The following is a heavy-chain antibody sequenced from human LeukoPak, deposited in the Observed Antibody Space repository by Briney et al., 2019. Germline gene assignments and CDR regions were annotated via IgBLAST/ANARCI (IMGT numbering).Heavy chain of an antibody. CDR1: GGTFSSYA. V-gene: IGHV1-69*13. D-gene: IGHD3-9*01. J-gene: IGHJ4*02. Sequence: SVKVSCKASGGTFSSYAISWVRQAPGQGLEWMGGIIPIFGTANYAQKFQGRVTITADESTSTAYMELSSLRSEDTAVYYCARVNSRDILTGYYPFDYWGQGTLVTVSS. CDR3: ARVNSRDILTGYYPFDY. CDR2: IIPIFGTA.